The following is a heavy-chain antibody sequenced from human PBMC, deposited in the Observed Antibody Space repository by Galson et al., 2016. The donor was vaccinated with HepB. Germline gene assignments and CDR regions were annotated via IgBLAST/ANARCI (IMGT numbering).Heavy chain of an antibody. D-gene: IGHD2-15*01. CDR2: INSDGSST. CDR1: GFTFSTYW. J-gene: IGHJ4*02. V-gene: IGHV3-74*01. CDR3: ARGHLVVPFSFYFDY. Sequence: SLRLSCAASGFTFSTYWMHWVRQAPGKGLVYVSRINSDGSSTTYADSVKGRFTISRDNAKNTLYLQMNSLRAEDTAVYYCARGHLVVPFSFYFDYWGQGSLVTVSS.